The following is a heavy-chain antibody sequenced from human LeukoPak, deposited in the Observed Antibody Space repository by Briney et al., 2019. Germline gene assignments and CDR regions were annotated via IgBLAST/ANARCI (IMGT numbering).Heavy chain of an antibody. CDR1: GFTFSSYA. Sequence: GGSLRLSCAASGFTFSSYAMSRVRQAPGKGLEWVSAITSSGDTTYYADSVRGRFTISRDNSKNTLYLQMNTLRAEDRAVYYCAKENPVGGTNYFDYWGQGTLVTVSS. J-gene: IGHJ4*02. V-gene: IGHV3-23*01. CDR2: ITSSGDTT. CDR3: AKENPVGGTNYFDY. D-gene: IGHD1-26*01.